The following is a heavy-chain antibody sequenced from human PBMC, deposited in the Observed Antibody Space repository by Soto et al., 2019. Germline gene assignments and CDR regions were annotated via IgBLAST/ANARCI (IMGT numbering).Heavy chain of an antibody. V-gene: IGHV4-39*01. CDR3: ARHEFHGDHEYGYYFDY. Sequence: QLQLQESGPGLVKPSETLSLTCTVSGGSISSSSYYWGWIRQPPGKGLEWIGSIYYSGSTYYNPSLKSRVTISVDTSKNQFSLKLSSVTAADTAVYYCARHEFHGDHEYGYYFDYWGQGTLVTVSS. D-gene: IGHD4-17*01. CDR1: GGSISSSSYY. CDR2: IYYSGST. J-gene: IGHJ4*02.